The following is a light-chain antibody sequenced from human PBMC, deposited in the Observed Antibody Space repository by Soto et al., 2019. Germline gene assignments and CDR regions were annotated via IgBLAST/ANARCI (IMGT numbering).Light chain of an antibody. V-gene: IGKV3-15*01. CDR1: QRFRAH. Sequence: EIVMPQSPPTLSVSPGEKPTLSCRAGQRFRAHLAWYQQKPGQAPRLLIHGASTRATGIPARFSGSGSGTEFTLVISSLQSEDFAVYYCQQYHYWWAFGQGTKVEIK. CDR3: QQYHYWWA. J-gene: IGKJ1*01. CDR2: GAS.